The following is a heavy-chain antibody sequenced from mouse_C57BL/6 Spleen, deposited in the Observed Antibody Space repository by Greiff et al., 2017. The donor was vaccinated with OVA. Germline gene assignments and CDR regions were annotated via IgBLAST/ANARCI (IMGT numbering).Heavy chain of an antibody. CDR3: ARKIGLRGYFDY. CDR1: GYTFTSYW. D-gene: IGHD2-4*01. V-gene: IGHV1-69*01. CDR2: IDPSDSYT. J-gene: IGHJ2*01. Sequence: QVHVKQPGAELVMPGASVKLSCKASGYTFTSYWMHWVKQRPGQGLEWIGEIDPSDSYTNYNQKFKGKSTLTVDKSSSTAYMQLSSLTSEDSAVYYCARKIGLRGYFDYWGQGTTLTVSS.